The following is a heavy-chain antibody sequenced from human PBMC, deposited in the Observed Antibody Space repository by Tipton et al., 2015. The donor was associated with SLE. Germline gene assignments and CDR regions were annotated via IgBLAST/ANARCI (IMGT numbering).Heavy chain of an antibody. CDR2: VYNDGSA. D-gene: IGHD3-3*01. CDR3: ARSLVWSGYYGYMDV. J-gene: IGHJ6*03. Sequence: SLRLSCAASGFIVSSYYMSWVRQAPGKGLEWVSIVYNDGSAHYADSVKGRFTLSRDTSKNTLYLQMNSLRAGDTAVYYCARSLVWSGYYGYMDVWGKGTTVTISS. CDR1: GFIVSSYY. V-gene: IGHV3-53*05.